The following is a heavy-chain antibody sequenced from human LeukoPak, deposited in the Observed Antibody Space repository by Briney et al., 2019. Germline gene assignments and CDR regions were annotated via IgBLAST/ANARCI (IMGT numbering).Heavy chain of an antibody. CDR1: GYTFTSYG. Sequence: SVKVSCKASGYTFTSYGISWVRQAPGQGLEWMGGIIPIFGTANYAQKFQGRVTITADESTSTAYMELSSLRSEDTAVYYCARIETGTDYYDSSGYSAPPFDYWGQGTLVTVSS. D-gene: IGHD3-22*01. J-gene: IGHJ4*02. CDR2: IIPIFGTA. V-gene: IGHV1-69*13. CDR3: ARIETGTDYYDSSGYSAPPFDY.